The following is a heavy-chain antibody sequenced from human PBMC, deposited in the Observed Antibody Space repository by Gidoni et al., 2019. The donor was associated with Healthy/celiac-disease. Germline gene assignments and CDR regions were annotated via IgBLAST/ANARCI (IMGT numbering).Heavy chain of an antibody. CDR1: GGNFRSYA. Sequence: QVQLVQSGAEVKKPGSSVKVSCKASGGNFRSYAISWVRQAPGQGLEWMGGIIPIFGTANYAQKFQCSVTITADESTSTAYMELSSLRSEDTAVYYCARVGGRSYSSSLYAEYFQHWGQGTLVTVSS. V-gene: IGHV1-69*01. J-gene: IGHJ1*01. D-gene: IGHD6-13*01. CDR2: IIPIFGTA. CDR3: ARVGGRSYSSSLYAEYFQH.